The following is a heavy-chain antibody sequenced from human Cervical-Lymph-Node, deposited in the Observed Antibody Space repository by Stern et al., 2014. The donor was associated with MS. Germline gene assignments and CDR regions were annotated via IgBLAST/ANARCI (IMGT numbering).Heavy chain of an antibody. CDR2: IIPIFATA. CDR3: ARDSKIQGVIVPGLNWFDP. D-gene: IGHD3-10*01. Sequence: QVQLVQSGAEVRKPGSSVKVSCKASGGTFSNYAISWVRQAPGQGLEWMGGIIPIFATANYAQTFQGRVTITADESTSTAYMELNSLRSEDTAVYYCARDSKIQGVIVPGLNWFDPWGQGTLVTVSS. V-gene: IGHV1-69*01. J-gene: IGHJ5*02. CDR1: GGTFSNYA.